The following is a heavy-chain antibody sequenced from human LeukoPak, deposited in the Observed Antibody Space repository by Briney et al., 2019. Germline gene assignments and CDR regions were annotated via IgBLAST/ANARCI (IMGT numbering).Heavy chain of an antibody. V-gene: IGHV3-21*01. CDR2: ISSSSSYI. CDR1: GFTFSSYS. J-gene: IGHJ6*03. Sequence: PGGSLRLSCAASGFTFSSYSMNWVRQAPGKGLEWVSSISSSSSYIYYADSVKGRFTISRDNAKNSLYLQMNCLRAEDTAVYYCARVGALVQLERPFSYYYYYMDVWGKGTTVTVSS. CDR3: ARVGALVQLERPFSYYYYYMDV. D-gene: IGHD1-1*01.